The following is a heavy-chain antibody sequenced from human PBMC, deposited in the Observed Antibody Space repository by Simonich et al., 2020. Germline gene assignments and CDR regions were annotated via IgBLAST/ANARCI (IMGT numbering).Heavy chain of an antibody. CDR3: AREAGDLWYFDL. J-gene: IGHJ2*01. CDR2: INSDGSST. V-gene: IGHV3-74*01. D-gene: IGHD7-27*01. Sequence: EVQLVESGGGLVQPGGSLRLSCAASGFTFSSYWMHWVRQAPGKGLVWVSHINSDGSSTSYADSGKGRFTISRDNAKNTLYLQMNSLRAEDTAVYYCAREAGDLWYFDLWGRGTLVTVSS. CDR1: GFTFSSYW.